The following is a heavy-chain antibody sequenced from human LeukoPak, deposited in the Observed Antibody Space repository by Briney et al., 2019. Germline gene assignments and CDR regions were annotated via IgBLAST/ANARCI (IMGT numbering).Heavy chain of an antibody. V-gene: IGHV3-66*01. CDR2: IYSGSST. D-gene: IGHD5-12*01. J-gene: IGHJ4*02. CDR3: AMGAIVATIDY. Sequence: PGGSLRLSCAASGLTVSSNYMRWVRQAPGKGLEWVSLIYSGSSTYYAESVKGRFTISRDKSKNTLYLQMSSLRVEGTAVYYCAMGAIVATIDYWGQGTLVTVSS. CDR1: GLTVSSNY.